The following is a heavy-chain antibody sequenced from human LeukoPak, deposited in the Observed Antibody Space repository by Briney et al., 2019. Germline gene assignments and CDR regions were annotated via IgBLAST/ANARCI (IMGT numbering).Heavy chain of an antibody. Sequence: PGGSLRLSCAVSGFTFSGFWMSWSRQAPGKGLEWVASINSDGSEGYYADVVKGRFTISRDNAKNSLYLQINSLRAEDTAVYYCVGDSVGIRYWGQGTLVTVSS. CDR3: VGDSVGIRY. CDR2: INSDGSEG. J-gene: IGHJ4*02. V-gene: IGHV3-7*03. CDR1: GFTFSGFW. D-gene: IGHD1-26*01.